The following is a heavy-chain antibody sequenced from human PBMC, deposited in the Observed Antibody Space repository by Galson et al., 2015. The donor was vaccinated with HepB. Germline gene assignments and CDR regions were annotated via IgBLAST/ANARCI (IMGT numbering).Heavy chain of an antibody. V-gene: IGHV1-2*06. D-gene: IGHD6-13*01. CDR1: GYTFTGYF. CDR3: ARDLGSIAGGGISEN. CDR2: INPNSGGT. Sequence: SVKVSCKASGYTFTGYFMHWVRQAPGQGLEWMGRINPNSGGTNSAQKFQGRVTMTRDTSISTAYMELSSLRSDDTAVYYCARDLGSIAGGGISENWGQGTLVTVSS. J-gene: IGHJ4*02.